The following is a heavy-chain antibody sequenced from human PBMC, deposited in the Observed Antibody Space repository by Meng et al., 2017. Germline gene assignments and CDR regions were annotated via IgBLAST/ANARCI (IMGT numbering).Heavy chain of an antibody. V-gene: IGHV4-34*01. Sequence: SETLSLTCAVYGGSFSGYYWSWIRQPPGKGLEWIGEINHSGSTNYNPSLKSRVTISVDTSKNQFSLKLSPVTAADTAVYYCARRRGITIFGVASHFDYWGQGTLVTVSS. CDR3: ARRRGITIFGVASHFDY. J-gene: IGHJ4*02. D-gene: IGHD3-3*01. CDR2: INHSGST. CDR1: GGSFSGYY.